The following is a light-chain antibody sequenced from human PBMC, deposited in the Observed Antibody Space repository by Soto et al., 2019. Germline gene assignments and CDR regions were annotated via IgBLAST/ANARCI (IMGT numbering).Light chain of an antibody. V-gene: IGLV3-9*01. J-gene: IGLJ2*01. CDR1: NIGSKN. Sequence: SSELTQPLSVSVALGQTARITCGGNNIGSKNVHWYQQKPGQAPVLVMYRNYNRPSGIPERFSGSNSGNTATLTISRAQAGDEADYYCQVWDSYTGVFGGGTKVTVL. CDR2: RNY. CDR3: QVWDSYTGV.